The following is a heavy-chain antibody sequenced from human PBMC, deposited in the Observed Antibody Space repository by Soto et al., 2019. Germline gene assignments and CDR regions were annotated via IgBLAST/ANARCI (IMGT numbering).Heavy chain of an antibody. D-gene: IGHD4-17*01. CDR1: RCTLRNYA. CDR3: AVTNGDHDAFDI. CDR2: IIPIFGTA. J-gene: IGHJ3*02. V-gene: IGHV1-69*13. Sequence: GASVTVTCKSCRCTLRNYAISGLRQAPGQGLECMGGIIPIFGTANYAQKFQGRAMITAKESLSTAYMELSSLRTEDTAVDYYAVTNGDHDAFDIWGQGTMVTVSS.